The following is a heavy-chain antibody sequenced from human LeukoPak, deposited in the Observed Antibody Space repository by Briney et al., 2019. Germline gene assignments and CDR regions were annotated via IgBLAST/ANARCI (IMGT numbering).Heavy chain of an antibody. CDR3: ATLSGGIIMVRRVIPDALDI. D-gene: IGHD3-10*01. CDR1: GFTFSSYW. V-gene: IGHV3-74*01. J-gene: IGHJ3*02. CDR2: INTDGSST. Sequence: GGSLRLSCAASGFTFSSYWMHWVRQAPGKGLVWVSRINTDGSSTSYADSVRGRFTISRDNAKNTLYLQMSSLRAEDTAVYYCATLSGGIIMVRRVIPDALDIWGQGTMVTVSS.